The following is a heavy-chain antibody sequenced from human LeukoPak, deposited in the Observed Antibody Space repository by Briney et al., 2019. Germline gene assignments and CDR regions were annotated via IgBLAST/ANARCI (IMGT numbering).Heavy chain of an antibody. CDR2: IYYSGST. D-gene: IGHD3-16*01. V-gene: IGHV4-39*07. CDR3: ARDHPSNYDYVWGSNGAFDY. Sequence: PSETLSLTCTVSGGSISSSSYYWGWIRQPPGKGLEWIGSIYYSGSTYYNPSLKSRVTISVDTSKNQFSLKLSSVTAADTAVYYCARDHPSNYDYVWGSNGAFDYWGQGTLVTVSS. J-gene: IGHJ4*02. CDR1: GGSISSSSYY.